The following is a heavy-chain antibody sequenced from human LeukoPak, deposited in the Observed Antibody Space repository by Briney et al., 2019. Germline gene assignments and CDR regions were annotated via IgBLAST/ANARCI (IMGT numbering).Heavy chain of an antibody. D-gene: IGHD3-22*01. CDR3: ASFGDYYDSRPIDY. V-gene: IGHV3-30-3*01. Sequence: GGSLRLSCAASGFTFSSYAMHWVRQAPGKGLEWVAVISYDGSNKYYADSVKGRFTISRDNSKNTLYLQMNSLRAEDTAVYYCASFGDYYDSRPIDYWGQGTLVTVSS. J-gene: IGHJ4*02. CDR1: GFTFSSYA. CDR2: ISYDGSNK.